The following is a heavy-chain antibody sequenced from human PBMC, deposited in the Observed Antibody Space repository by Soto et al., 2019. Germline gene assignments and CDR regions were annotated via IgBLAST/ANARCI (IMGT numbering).Heavy chain of an antibody. D-gene: IGHD2-15*01. J-gene: IGHJ3*02. CDR2: INPNSGGT. CDR3: ARGGVVVVVAAKIGDAFDI. V-gene: IGHV1-2*04. CDR1: GYTFPAYY. Sequence: NVSCTASGYTFPAYYMHCVRRAPGQGLEWMGWINPNSGGTNYAQKFQGWVTMTRDTSISTAYMELSRLRSDDTAVYYCARGGVVVVVAAKIGDAFDIWGQGTMVTVSS.